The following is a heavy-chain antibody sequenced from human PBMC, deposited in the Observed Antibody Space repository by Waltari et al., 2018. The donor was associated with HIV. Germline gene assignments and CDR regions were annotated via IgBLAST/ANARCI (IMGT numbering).Heavy chain of an antibody. CDR2: ISSDGSSK. CDR1: GFTFSNYA. Sequence: QVQLVESGGGVVQPGRSLRLSCAASGFTFSNYAMHWVRQAPGKGLEWVAVISSDGSSKYYADSVKGRFTISRDNSKNTLYVQMNSLRAEDTAVYYCARSLFTTIYSCYYNWGQGTLVTVSS. J-gene: IGHJ4*02. V-gene: IGHV3-30*01. CDR3: ARSLFTTIYSCYYN. D-gene: IGHD3-22*01.